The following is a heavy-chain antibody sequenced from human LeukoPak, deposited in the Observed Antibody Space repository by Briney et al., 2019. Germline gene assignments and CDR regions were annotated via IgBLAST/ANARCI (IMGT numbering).Heavy chain of an antibody. CDR1: GFSFRTYG. CDR3: ARDVRSNWYDD. CDR2: IWYDGNNR. V-gene: IGHV3-33*01. Sequence: GGSLRLSCEASGFSFRTYGMHWVRQAPGKGLEWVAIIWYDGNNRYYEDSVKGRFTISRDNSKNTLYLEMNSLRGEDTAVYYCARDVRSNWYDDWGQGTLVTVSS. J-gene: IGHJ5*02.